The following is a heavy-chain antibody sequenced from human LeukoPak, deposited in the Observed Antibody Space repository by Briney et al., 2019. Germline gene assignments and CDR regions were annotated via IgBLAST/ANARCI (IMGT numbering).Heavy chain of an antibody. CDR2: IYSGGST. CDR3: ASTAGFDSSGYTDY. Sequence: GGSLRLSCAASGFTFSSYAMSWVRQAPGKGLEWVSVIYSGGSTYYADSVKGRFTISRDNSKNTLYLQMNSLRAEDTAVYYCASTAGFDSSGYTDYWGQGTLVTVFS. CDR1: GFTFSSYA. D-gene: IGHD3-22*01. V-gene: IGHV3-66*01. J-gene: IGHJ4*02.